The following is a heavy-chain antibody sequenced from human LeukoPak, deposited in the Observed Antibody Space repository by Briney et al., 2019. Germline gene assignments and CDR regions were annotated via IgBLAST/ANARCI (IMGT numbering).Heavy chain of an antibody. CDR1: GYTFTSYY. V-gene: IGHV1-69*05. J-gene: IGHJ2*01. D-gene: IGHD2-2*01. CDR3: ARAPVVPAATIVYWYFDL. Sequence: SVKVSCKASGYTFTSYYMHWVRQAPGQGLEWMGGIIPIFGTANYAQKFQGRVTITTDESTSTAYMELSSLRSEDTAVYYCARAPVVPAATIVYWYFDLWGRGTLVTVSS. CDR2: IIPIFGTA.